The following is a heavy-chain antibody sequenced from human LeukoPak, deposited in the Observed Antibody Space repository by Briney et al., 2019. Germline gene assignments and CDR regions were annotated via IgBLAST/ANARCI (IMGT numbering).Heavy chain of an antibody. J-gene: IGHJ4*02. CDR2: ISSSSSYI. Sequence: PGGSLRLPCAASGFTFSSYSMNWVRQAPGKGLEWVSSISSSSSYIYYADSVKGRFTISRDDAKNSLYLQMNSLRAEDTAVYYCARDVETYAAAEEYYFDYWGQGTLVTVSS. D-gene: IGHD6-13*01. V-gene: IGHV3-21*01. CDR3: ARDVETYAAAEEYYFDY. CDR1: GFTFSSYS.